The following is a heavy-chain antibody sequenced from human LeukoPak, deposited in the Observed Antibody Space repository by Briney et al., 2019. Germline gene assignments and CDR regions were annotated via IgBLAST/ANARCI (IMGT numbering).Heavy chain of an antibody. CDR1: GYAFTGSY. D-gene: IGHD1-1*01. V-gene: IGHV1-2*02. CDR3: ARDRGARLERFYAFDF. Sequence: ASVKVSCKAAGYAFTGSYIHWVRHAPGQGLEWMGWINPNNGFTAYAQNFQGRVTMTRDTSISTAYMDLSRLTSDDTAVYFCARDRGARLERFYAFDFWGQGTTVTVSS. CDR2: INPNNGFT. J-gene: IGHJ3*01.